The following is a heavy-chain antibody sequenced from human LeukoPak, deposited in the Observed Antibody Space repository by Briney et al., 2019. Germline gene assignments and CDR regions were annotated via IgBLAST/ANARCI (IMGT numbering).Heavy chain of an antibody. V-gene: IGHV3-21*04. Sequence: GGSLRLSCAASGFTFSSYSMNWVRQAPGKGLEWVSSISTSSSYIYYADSVKGRFTISRDNAKNSLYLQMNSLRSDDTAVYYCARGGLPIYYYYIDVWGKGTTVTVSS. D-gene: IGHD3-16*01. CDR3: ARGGLPIYYYYIDV. J-gene: IGHJ6*03. CDR1: GFTFSSYS. CDR2: ISTSSSYI.